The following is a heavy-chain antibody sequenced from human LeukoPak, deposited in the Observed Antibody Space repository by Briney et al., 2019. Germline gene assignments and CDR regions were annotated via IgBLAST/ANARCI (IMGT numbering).Heavy chain of an antibody. CDR1: GFTFSSYS. Sequence: GSLRLSCAASGFTFSSYSMNWVRQAPGKGLEWVSSISSSSSYIYYADSVKGRFTISRDNAKNSLYLQMNSLRAEDTAVYYCARDSDVLLWFGELRWGYYFDYWGQGTLVTVSS. D-gene: IGHD3-10*01. CDR2: ISSSSSYI. CDR3: ARDSDVLLWFGELRWGYYFDY. J-gene: IGHJ4*02. V-gene: IGHV3-21*01.